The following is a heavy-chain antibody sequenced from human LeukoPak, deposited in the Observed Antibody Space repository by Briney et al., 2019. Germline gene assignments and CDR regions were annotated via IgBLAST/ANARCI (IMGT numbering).Heavy chain of an antibody. V-gene: IGHV1-2*02. J-gene: IGHJ2*01. CDR3: ARVLGYSSSSGEWYFDL. CDR1: GYTFTGYY. CDR2: INPNSGGT. D-gene: IGHD6-6*01. Sequence: ASVKVSCKASGYTFTGYYMHWVRQAPGQGLEWMGWINPNSGGTNYAQKFQGRVTMTRDTSISTAYMELSRLRSDGTAVYYCARVLGYSSSSGEWYFDLWGRGTLVTVSS.